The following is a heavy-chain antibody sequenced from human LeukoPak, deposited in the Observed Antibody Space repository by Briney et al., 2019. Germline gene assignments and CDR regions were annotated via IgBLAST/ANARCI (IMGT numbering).Heavy chain of an antibody. D-gene: IGHD3-9*01. J-gene: IGHJ3*02. V-gene: IGHV5-51*01. CDR1: GYSFTSYW. CDR2: IYPGDSDT. Sequence: GESLKISCKGSGYSFTSYWIGWLRQMPGKGLEWMGIIYPGDSDTRYSPSFQGQVTISADKSISTAYLQWSSLKASDTAMYYCARQRDYDILTGYPIGAFDIWGQGTMVTVSS. CDR3: ARQRDYDILTGYPIGAFDI.